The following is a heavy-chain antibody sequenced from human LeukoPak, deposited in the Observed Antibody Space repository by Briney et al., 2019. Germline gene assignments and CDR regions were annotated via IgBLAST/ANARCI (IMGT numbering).Heavy chain of an antibody. Sequence: KPSETLSLTCAVYGGSFSGYYWSWIRQPPGKGLEWIGEINHSGSTNYSPSLKSRVTISVDTSKNQFSLKLSSVTAADTAVYYCARMSPSSSLDYWGQGTLVTVSS. J-gene: IGHJ4*02. CDR1: GGSFSGYY. CDR3: ARMSPSSSLDY. D-gene: IGHD6-13*01. CDR2: INHSGST. V-gene: IGHV4-34*01.